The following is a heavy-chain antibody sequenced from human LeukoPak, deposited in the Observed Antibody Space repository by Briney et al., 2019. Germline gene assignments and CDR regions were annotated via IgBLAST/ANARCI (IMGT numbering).Heavy chain of an antibody. Sequence: PSQTLSLTCTVSGGSISSGDYYWSWIRQPPGKGLEWIGYIYYSGSTYYNPSLKSRVTISVDTSKNQFSLKLSSVTAADTAVYYCARVLLWFGELESGTTWFDPWGQGTLVTVSS. CDR2: IYYSGST. CDR1: GGSISSGDYY. V-gene: IGHV4-30-4*08. D-gene: IGHD3-10*01. J-gene: IGHJ5*02. CDR3: ARVLLWFGELESGTTWFDP.